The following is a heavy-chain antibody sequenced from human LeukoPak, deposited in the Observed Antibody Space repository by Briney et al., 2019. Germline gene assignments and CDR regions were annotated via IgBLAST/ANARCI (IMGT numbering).Heavy chain of an antibody. V-gene: IGHV3-33*01. CDR3: ARDGGGYCSGGSCYFPAPFDY. Sequence: GGSLRLSCAASGFTFSSYGMHWVRQAPGKGLEWVAVIWYDGSNKYYADSVEGRFTISRDNSKNTLYLQMNSLRAEDTAVYYCARDGGGYCSGGSCYFPAPFDYWGQGTLVTVSS. D-gene: IGHD2-15*01. CDR1: GFTFSSYG. J-gene: IGHJ4*02. CDR2: IWYDGSNK.